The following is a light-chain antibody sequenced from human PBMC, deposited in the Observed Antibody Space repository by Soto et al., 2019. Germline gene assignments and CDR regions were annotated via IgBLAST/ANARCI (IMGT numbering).Light chain of an antibody. V-gene: IGKV3-20*01. Sequence: EIVFTQSPGTLSLSRWERATLSCRASQSVSNNYLAWYQQKPGQAPRLLIYGASNRATGIPDRFSGSGSGTDFTLTISRLEPEDFAVYYCQQYGSSGTFGQGSKVAIK. J-gene: IGKJ1*01. CDR1: QSVSNNY. CDR3: QQYGSSGT. CDR2: GAS.